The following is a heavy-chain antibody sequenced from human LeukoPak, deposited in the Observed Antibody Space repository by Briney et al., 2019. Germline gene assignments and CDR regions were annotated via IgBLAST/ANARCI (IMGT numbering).Heavy chain of an antibody. D-gene: IGHD2-15*01. CDR2: MNPNSGNT. V-gene: IGHV1-8*01. CDR1: GYTFTSYD. J-gene: IGHJ4*02. Sequence: ASVKVSCKASGYTFTSYDINWVRQATGQGLEWMGWMNPNSGNTGYAQKFQGRVTMTRNTSISTAYMELSSLRSEDTAVYYCARGGYCSGGSCYLDYWGRGTLVTVSS. CDR3: ARGGYCSGGSCYLDY.